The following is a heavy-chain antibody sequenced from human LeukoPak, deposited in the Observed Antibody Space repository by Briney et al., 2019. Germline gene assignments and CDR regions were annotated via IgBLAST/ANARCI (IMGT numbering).Heavy chain of an antibody. CDR1: GGSFSDYY. V-gene: IGHV4-34*01. D-gene: IGHD3-22*01. J-gene: IGHJ1*01. CDR2: INHGGST. Sequence: PSETLSLTCAVYGGSFSDYYWSWFRQPPGKGLEWIGEINHGGSTNYNPSLKSRVTISADTSKKQFSLKLSSVTAADTAVYYCAYSSGYQQQWGQGTLVTVSS. CDR3: AYSSGYQQQ.